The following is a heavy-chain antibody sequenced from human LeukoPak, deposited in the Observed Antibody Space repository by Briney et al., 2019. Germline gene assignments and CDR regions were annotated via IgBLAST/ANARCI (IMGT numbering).Heavy chain of an antibody. V-gene: IGHV4-4*07. J-gene: IGHJ3*02. CDR2: IYTSGST. D-gene: IGHD6-13*01. CDR1: GGSISSYY. CDR3: ARGPYSSSWYPLRGAFDI. Sequence: PSETLSLTCTVSGGSISSYYWSWIRQPAGKGLEWIGRIYTSGSTNYNPSLKSRVTMSVDTSKSQFSLKLSSVTAADTAVYYCARGPYSSSWYPLRGAFDIWGQGTMVTVSS.